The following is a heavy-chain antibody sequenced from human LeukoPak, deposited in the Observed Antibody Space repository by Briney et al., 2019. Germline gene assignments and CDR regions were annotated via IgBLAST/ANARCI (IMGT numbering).Heavy chain of an antibody. D-gene: IGHD5-24*01. Sequence: SETLSLTCTVSGGSISSYYWSWLRQPPGKGLEWIGYMYYSGNTNYHPSLKSRVTISVDTSKNQFSLKLSSVTAADTAVYYCAGINRDGYNSLDYWGHGTLVTVSS. CDR3: AGINRDGYNSLDY. CDR1: GGSISSYY. V-gene: IGHV4-59*01. CDR2: MYYSGNT. J-gene: IGHJ4*01.